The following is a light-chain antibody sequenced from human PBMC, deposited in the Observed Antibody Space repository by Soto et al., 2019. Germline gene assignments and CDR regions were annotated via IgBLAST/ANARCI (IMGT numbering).Light chain of an antibody. Sequence: EIVMTQSPATLSVSPGERATLSSRACQSVSTNLAWYQQKPVQAPRILIYGTSTRATGIPARFSGSGSGTEFTLTISSLQSEDFGVYYCQQYNYWPITFGQGTRLEIK. CDR3: QQYNYWPIT. V-gene: IGKV3-15*01. CDR2: GTS. J-gene: IGKJ5*01. CDR1: QSVSTN.